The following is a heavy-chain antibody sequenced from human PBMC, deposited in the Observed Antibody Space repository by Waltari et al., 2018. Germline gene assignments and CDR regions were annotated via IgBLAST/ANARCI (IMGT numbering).Heavy chain of an antibody. D-gene: IGHD1-26*01. Sequence: QLQLEQSGPGLVKPSESLSLTCAVSGDSMSSNDFWNWVRQSPGKGLEWIGQVNRSGKTNYNPSLASRVTVSIDTSKNQFSLTMPSPTAADTAIYYCARDRGRGLYLDTWGQGTLVTVSP. CDR3: ARDRGRGLYLDT. CDR2: VNRSGKT. V-gene: IGHV4-4*02. J-gene: IGHJ4*02. CDR1: GDSMSSNDF.